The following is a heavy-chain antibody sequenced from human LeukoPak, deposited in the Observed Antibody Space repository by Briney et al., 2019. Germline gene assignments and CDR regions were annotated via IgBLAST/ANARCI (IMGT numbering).Heavy chain of an antibody. CDR3: AGIAAAGSLFDY. Sequence: GGSLRLSCVVSGFSFSTYSLNWIRQAPGKGLEWVSYISSSGTTIYYADSVKGRFTISRDNAKNSLYLQMNGLRAEDTAVYYCAGIAAAGSLFDYWGQGTLVTVSS. J-gene: IGHJ4*02. CDR1: GFSFSTYS. CDR2: ISSSGTTI. V-gene: IGHV3-48*04. D-gene: IGHD6-13*01.